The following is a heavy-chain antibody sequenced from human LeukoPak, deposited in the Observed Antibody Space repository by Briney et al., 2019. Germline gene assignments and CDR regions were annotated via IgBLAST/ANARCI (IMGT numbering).Heavy chain of an antibody. J-gene: IGHJ4*02. Sequence: PGGSLRLSCAASGFTFSKYAMTWARQAPGKGLEWVSGISVSGGSTNYADSVRGRFTISRDNSKNTLYLQMSSLRAEDTTEYSCARGMSGSYDYWGQGTLVTVSS. CDR1: GFTFSKYA. D-gene: IGHD1-26*01. CDR3: ARGMSGSYDY. CDR2: ISVSGGST. V-gene: IGHV3-23*01.